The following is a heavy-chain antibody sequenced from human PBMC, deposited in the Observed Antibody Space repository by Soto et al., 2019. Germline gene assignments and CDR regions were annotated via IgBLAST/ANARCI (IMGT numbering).Heavy chain of an antibody. D-gene: IGHD3-10*01. CDR3: ARGAFWPFGEWPYFDY. V-gene: IGHV4-59*01. Sequence: SETLSLTCTVSGGSISSYYWSWIRQPPGKGLEWIGYIYYSGSTNYNPSLKSRVTISVDTSKNQFSLKLSSVTAADTAVYYCARGAFWPFGEWPYFDYWGQGNLVTVSS. CDR1: GGSISSYY. CDR2: IYYSGST. J-gene: IGHJ4*02.